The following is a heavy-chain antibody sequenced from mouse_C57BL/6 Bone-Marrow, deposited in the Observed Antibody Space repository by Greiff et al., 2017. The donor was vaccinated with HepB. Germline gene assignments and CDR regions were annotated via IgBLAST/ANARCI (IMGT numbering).Heavy chain of an antibody. Sequence: VKLMESGAELARPGASVKLSCKASGYTFTSYGISWVKQRTGQGLEWIGEIYPRSGNTYYNEKFKGKATLTADKSSSTAYMELRSLTSEDSAVYFCARHLLQYYFDYWGQGTTLTVSS. J-gene: IGHJ2*01. CDR2: IYPRSGNT. CDR3: ARHLLQYYFDY. D-gene: IGHD2-12*01. V-gene: IGHV1-81*01. CDR1: GYTFTSYG.